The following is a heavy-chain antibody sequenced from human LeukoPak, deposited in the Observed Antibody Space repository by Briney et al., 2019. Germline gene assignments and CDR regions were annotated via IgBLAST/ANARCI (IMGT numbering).Heavy chain of an antibody. CDR2: IYTSGST. V-gene: IGHV4-4*07. J-gene: IGHJ3*02. D-gene: IGHD3-22*01. Sequence: SETLSLTCTVSGGSISSYYWSWIRQPAGKGLEWIGRIYTSGSTNYNPSLNHGVNTSVDTSNNHFSLKLSSGTAADTAVYYCARGFVTYYRDSFDIWGQGTMVTVSS. CDR3: ARGFVTYYRDSFDI. CDR1: GGSISSYY.